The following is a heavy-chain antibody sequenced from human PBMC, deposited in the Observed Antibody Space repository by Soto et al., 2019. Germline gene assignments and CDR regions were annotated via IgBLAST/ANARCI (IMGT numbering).Heavy chain of an antibody. V-gene: IGHV3-74*01. CDR1: GFTFNIYW. Sequence: EEQLVESGGGLVQPGGSLRLSCAASGFTFNIYWMHWVRQAPGKGLVWVSRINSDGSSTTYADSVKDRFTISRDNDKNTLYLQMNSLRVEDTAVYYFARAPKGYGMDVWGQGTTVTVSS. CDR2: INSDGSST. CDR3: ARAPKGYGMDV. J-gene: IGHJ6*02.